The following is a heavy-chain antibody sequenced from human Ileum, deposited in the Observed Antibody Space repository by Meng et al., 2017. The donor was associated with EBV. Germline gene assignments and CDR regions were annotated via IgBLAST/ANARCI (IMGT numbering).Heavy chain of an antibody. Sequence: QGRPPESGPGLVKPSQTLSLTCTVSGGSISSGGYYWSWIRQHPGKGLEWIGYIHSSGSTYYNPSLRSRLTISVDTSKNQFSLKLSSVTAADTAVYYCARASYGSGSPLGESWFDPWGQGTLVTVSS. CDR3: ARASYGSGSPLGESWFDP. J-gene: IGHJ5*02. CDR1: GGSISSGGYY. CDR2: IHSSGST. D-gene: IGHD3-10*01. V-gene: IGHV4-31*03.